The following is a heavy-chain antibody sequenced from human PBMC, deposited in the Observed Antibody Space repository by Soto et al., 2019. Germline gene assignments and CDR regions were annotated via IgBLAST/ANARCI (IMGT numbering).Heavy chain of an antibody. CDR1: GGSISSSSYY. V-gene: IGHV4-39*01. Sequence: SETLSLTCTVSGGSISSSSYYWGWIRQPPGKGLEWTGSIYYSGSTYYNPSLKSRVTISVDTSKNQFSLKLSSVTAADTAVYYCARGSSGWYHFDYWGQGTLVTVSS. CDR3: ARGSSGWYHFDY. J-gene: IGHJ4*02. CDR2: IYYSGST. D-gene: IGHD6-19*01.